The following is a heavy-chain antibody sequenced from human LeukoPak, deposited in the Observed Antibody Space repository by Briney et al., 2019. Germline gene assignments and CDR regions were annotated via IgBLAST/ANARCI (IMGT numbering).Heavy chain of an antibody. Sequence: SETLSLTCTVSGYSISRDYYWGWIRQPPGKGLEWIGSIYHRGSTYYNPSLKSRVTISVDKSKNQFSLKLSSVTAADTAVYYCAREGGIGNWFDPWGQGTLVTVSS. CDR2: IYHRGST. D-gene: IGHD1-26*01. CDR1: GYSISRDYY. V-gene: IGHV4-38-2*02. J-gene: IGHJ5*02. CDR3: AREGGIGNWFDP.